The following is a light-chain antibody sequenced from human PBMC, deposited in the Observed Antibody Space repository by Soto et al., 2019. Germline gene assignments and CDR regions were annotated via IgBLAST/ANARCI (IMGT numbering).Light chain of an antibody. V-gene: IGKV1-5*01. CDR2: DAS. CDR1: QSISNW. J-gene: IGKJ1*01. Sequence: DIQMTQSPSTLSASVGDRVTITCRASQSISNWLAWFQQKPGKAPKLLIYDASNLESGVPSRFSGSGSATEFTLTISSLQPDDFATYYCQQYNSYSWTFGQGTKVDIK. CDR3: QQYNSYSWT.